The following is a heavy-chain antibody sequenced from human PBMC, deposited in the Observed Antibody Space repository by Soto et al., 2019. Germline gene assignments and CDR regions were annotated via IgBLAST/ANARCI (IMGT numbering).Heavy chain of an antibody. J-gene: IGHJ3*02. CDR3: AGDRGAFDI. V-gene: IGHV3-48*02. D-gene: IGHD3-10*01. Sequence: EVQLVESGGGLVQPGGSLRLSCAASGLTFSGYDMNWVRQAPGKGLEWVSHITRSSSTIYYADSVKGRFTISRDNGKNSLYLQMNSLRDEDTAVYYCAGDRGAFDIWGQGTMVTVSS. CDR2: ITRSSSTI. CDR1: GLTFSGYD.